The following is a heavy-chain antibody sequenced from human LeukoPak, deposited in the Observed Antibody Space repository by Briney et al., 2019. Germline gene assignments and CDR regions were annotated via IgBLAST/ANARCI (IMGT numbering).Heavy chain of an antibody. V-gene: IGHV1-2*02. CDR2: INPNSGGT. CDR1: GYTFTGHY. D-gene: IGHD1-26*01. J-gene: IGHJ3*02. Sequence: ASVKVSCKASGYTFTGHYMHWVRQAPGQGLEWMGWINPNSGGTNYAQKFQGRVTITRDTSISTAYMELSRLRSDDTAGYYCARVDGSYYRSDAFDIWGQGTMVTVSS. CDR3: ARVDGSYYRSDAFDI.